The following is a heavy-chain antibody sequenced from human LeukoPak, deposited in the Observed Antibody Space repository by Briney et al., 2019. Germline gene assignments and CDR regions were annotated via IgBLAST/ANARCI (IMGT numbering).Heavy chain of an antibody. CDR1: GGTFSSYA. D-gene: IGHD4-11*01. CDR3: ARGGMGGMTTVTTYAY. Sequence: ASVKVSCKASGGTFSSYAISWVRQAPGQGLEWMGGIIPIFGTANYAQKFQGRVTITTDESTSTAYMELSSLRSEDTAVYYCARGGMGGMTTVTTYAYWGQGTLVTVSS. CDR2: IIPIFGTA. J-gene: IGHJ4*02. V-gene: IGHV1-69*05.